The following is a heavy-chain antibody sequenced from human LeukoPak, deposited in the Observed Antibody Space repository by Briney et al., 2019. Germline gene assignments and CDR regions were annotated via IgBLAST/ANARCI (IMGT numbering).Heavy chain of an antibody. CDR3: ARGSATMIDIFDF. V-gene: IGHV1-18*01. Sequence: ASVKVSCKASGYTFVSYGFGWVRQAPGQGLEWMGWIGAYNGNTNYPLKFQGRVTMTTDTSTSTAYMELRSLRSDDTAVYYCARGSATMIDIFDFWGQGTLVTVSS. D-gene: IGHD2-21*01. CDR1: GYTFVSYG. CDR2: IGAYNGNT. J-gene: IGHJ4*02.